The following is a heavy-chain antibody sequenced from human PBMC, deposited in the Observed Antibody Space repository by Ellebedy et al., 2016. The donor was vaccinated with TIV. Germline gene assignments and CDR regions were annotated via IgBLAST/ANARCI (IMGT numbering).Heavy chain of an antibody. CDR3: VRVERMGDNWFDP. D-gene: IGHD3-16*01. J-gene: IGHJ5*02. V-gene: IGHV5-51*01. CDR2: IHPGDSDS. CDR1: GYSFTNYW. Sequence: GESLKISCKGSGYSFTNYWIGWVRQMPGKGLEWMGTIHPGDSDSRYSPSFQGQVTISADKSISTAYLQWSSLKASDTAMYYCVRVERMGDNWFDPWGQGTLVTVSS.